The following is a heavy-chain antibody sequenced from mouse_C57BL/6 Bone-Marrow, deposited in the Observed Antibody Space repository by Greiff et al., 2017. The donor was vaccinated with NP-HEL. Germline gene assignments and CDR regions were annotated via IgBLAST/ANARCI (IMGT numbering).Heavy chain of an antibody. J-gene: IGHJ4*01. CDR3: AKLDYYAMDY. Sequence: VQLKQPGAELVRPGSSVKLSCKASGYTFTSYWMDWVKQRPGQGLEWIGNIYPSDSETHYNQKFKDKATLTVDKSSSTAYMQLSSLTSEDSAVYYCAKLDYYAMDYWGQGTSVTVSS. V-gene: IGHV1-61*01. CDR2: IYPSDSET. CDR1: GYTFTSYW.